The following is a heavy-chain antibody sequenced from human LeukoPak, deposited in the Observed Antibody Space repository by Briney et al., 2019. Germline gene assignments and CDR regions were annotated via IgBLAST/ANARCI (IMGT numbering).Heavy chain of an antibody. J-gene: IGHJ4*02. V-gene: IGHV4-34*01. CDR2: INHSGST. CDR1: GGSFSGYY. D-gene: IGHD3-22*01. Sequence: PSETLSLTCAVYGGSFSGYYWSWIRQPPGKGLEWIGEINHSGSTNYNPSLKSRVTISVDTSKNQFSLKLSSVTAADTAVYYCARDAHYYDSSGYSGFDYRGQGTLVTVSS. CDR3: ARDAHYYDSSGYSGFDY.